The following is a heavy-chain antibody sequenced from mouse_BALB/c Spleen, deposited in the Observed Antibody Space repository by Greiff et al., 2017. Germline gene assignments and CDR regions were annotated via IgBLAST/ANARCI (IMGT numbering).Heavy chain of an antibody. J-gene: IGHJ2*01. CDR3: ARQGHFDY. V-gene: IGHV5-6*02. Sequence: EVKLEESGGDLVKPGGSLKLSCAASGFTFSSYGMSWVRQTPDKRLEWVATISSGGSYTYYPDSVKGRFTISRDNAKNTLYLQMSSLKSEDTAMYYCARQGHFDYWGQGTTLTVSS. CDR1: GFTFSSYG. CDR2: ISSGGSYT.